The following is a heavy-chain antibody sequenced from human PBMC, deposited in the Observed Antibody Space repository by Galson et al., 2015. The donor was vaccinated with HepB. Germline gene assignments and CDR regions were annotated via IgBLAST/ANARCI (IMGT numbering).Heavy chain of an antibody. D-gene: IGHD5-24*01. Sequence: SLRLSCAASGFTFSSYAMHWVRQAPGKGLEYVSTVSGNGGSTYYADSVKGRFTISRDNSKNTLYLQMSSLRAEDTAVYYCVKGRDSYCDYWGQGTLVTVSS. V-gene: IGHV3-64D*06. J-gene: IGHJ4*02. CDR1: GFTFSSYA. CDR3: VKGRDSYCDY. CDR2: VSGNGGST.